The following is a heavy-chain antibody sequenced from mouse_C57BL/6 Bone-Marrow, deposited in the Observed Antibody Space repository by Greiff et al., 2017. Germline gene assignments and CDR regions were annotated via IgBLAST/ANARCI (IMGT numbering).Heavy chain of an antibody. CDR3: TREGPITKVARRNFDY. CDR1: GYTFTDYE. J-gene: IGHJ2*01. Sequence: QVQLQQSGAELVRPGASVTLSCKASGYTFTDYEMHWVKQTPVHGLEWIGAIDPETGGTAYNQKFKGKAILTADKSSSTAYMELRSLTSEDSAVYYGTREGPITKVARRNFDYWGKGTTLTVSS. CDR2: IDPETGGT. V-gene: IGHV1-15*01. D-gene: IGHD1-1*01.